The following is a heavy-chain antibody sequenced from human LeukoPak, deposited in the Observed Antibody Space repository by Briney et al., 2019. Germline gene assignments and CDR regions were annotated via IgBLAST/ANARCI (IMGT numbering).Heavy chain of an antibody. J-gene: IGHJ4*02. CDR3: AREGVEYSNYYFWDY. Sequence: GASVKVSCKASGGTFSSYAISWVRQAPGQGLEWMGGIIPIFGTANYAQKFQGRVTITTDESTNTAYMELSSLRSEDTAVYYCAREGVEYSNYYFWDYWGQGTLVTVSS. CDR2: IIPIFGTA. V-gene: IGHV1-69*05. D-gene: IGHD4-11*01. CDR1: GGTFSSYA.